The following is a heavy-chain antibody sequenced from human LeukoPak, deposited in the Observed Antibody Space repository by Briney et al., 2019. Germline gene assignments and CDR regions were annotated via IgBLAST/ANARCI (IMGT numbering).Heavy chain of an antibody. CDR3: ARGYAQLDAFDI. D-gene: IGHD5-18*01. CDR1: GGSISSSSYY. J-gene: IGHJ3*02. CDR2: INYSGST. V-gene: IGHV4-39*01. Sequence: SETLSLTCTVSGGSISSSSYYRGWIRQPPGKGLEWIGSINYSGSTYYNPSLKSRVTISVDTSKNQFSLKLSSVTAADTAVYYCARGYAQLDAFDIWGQGTMVTVSS.